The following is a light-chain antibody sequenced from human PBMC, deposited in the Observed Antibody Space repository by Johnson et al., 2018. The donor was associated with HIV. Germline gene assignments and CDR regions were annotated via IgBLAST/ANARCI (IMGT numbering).Light chain of an antibody. Sequence: QSVLTQPPSVSAAPGQKVTISCSGSSSNIGNNYVSWYQQLPGTAPKLLIYESNKRPSGIPDRFSGSKSGTSATLGITGLQTGDEADYYCGTWDSSLSAGVVVTATKVTVL. CDR2: ESN. J-gene: IGLJ1*01. CDR1: SSNIGNNY. CDR3: GTWDSSLSAGV. V-gene: IGLV1-51*02.